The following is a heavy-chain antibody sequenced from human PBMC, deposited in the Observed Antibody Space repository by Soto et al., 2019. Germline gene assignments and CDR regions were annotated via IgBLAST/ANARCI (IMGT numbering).Heavy chain of an antibody. V-gene: IGHV3-23*01. Sequence: PGGSLRLSCAASGFTFSSYAMSWVRQAPGKGLEWVSAISGSGGSTYYADSVKGRFTISRDNSKNTLYLQMNSLRAEDTAVYYCASNWGLLKAMTTFDYWGQGTLVTVSS. CDR3: ASNWGLLKAMTTFDY. J-gene: IGHJ4*02. D-gene: IGHD7-27*01. CDR1: GFTFSSYA. CDR2: ISGSGGST.